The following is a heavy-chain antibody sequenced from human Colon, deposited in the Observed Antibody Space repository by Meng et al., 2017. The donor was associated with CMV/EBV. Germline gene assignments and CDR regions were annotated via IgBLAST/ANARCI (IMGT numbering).Heavy chain of an antibody. CDR3: ARVHGDYGPFDY. CDR2: INHSGST. V-gene: IGHV4-34*01. CDR1: GGSSSGDY. J-gene: IGHJ4*02. D-gene: IGHD4-17*01. Sequence: QMQLQQWGAGLLKPSETLSLTCAVYGGSSSGDYWTWIRQPPGKGLEWIGEINHSGSTNYHPSLKSRVTISLDTSKNHFSLNLRSVTAADTAVYYCARVHGDYGPFDYWGQGTLVTVSS.